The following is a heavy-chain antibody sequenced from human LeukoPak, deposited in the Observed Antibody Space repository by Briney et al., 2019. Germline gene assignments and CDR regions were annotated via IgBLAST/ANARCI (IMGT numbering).Heavy chain of an antibody. CDR1: GYTFTGYY. CDR3: AREDGLRYFDWLEVGNWFDP. D-gene: IGHD3-9*01. Sequence: ASVKVSCKASGYTFTGYYMHWVRQAPGQGLEWMGWINPNSGGTNYAQKFQGRVTMTRDTSISTAYMELSRLRSDDTAVYYCAREDGLRYFDWLEVGNWFDPWGQGTLVTVSS. V-gene: IGHV1-2*02. CDR2: INPNSGGT. J-gene: IGHJ5*02.